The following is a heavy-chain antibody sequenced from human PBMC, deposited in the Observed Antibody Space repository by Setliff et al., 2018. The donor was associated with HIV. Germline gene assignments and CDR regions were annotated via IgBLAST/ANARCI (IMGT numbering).Heavy chain of an antibody. CDR2: IYWDDDK. J-gene: IGHJ6*03. D-gene: IGHD2-2*02. CDR3: TTDAYCSGPSCYIAFYYYYYMDV. CDR1: GFSLRSRGVG. Sequence: SGPTLVNPTQTLTLTCTFSGFSLRSRGVGVGWIRQPPGKALEWLALIYWDDDKHYSPSVKSRLTISKYTSKNQVVLRIINTDPTDTGVYYCTTDAYCSGPSCYIAFYYYYYMDVWGKGTTVTVSS. V-gene: IGHV2-5*02.